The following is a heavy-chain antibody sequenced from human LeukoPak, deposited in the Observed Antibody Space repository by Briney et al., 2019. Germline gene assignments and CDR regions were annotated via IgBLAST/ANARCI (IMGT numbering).Heavy chain of an antibody. V-gene: IGHV5-51*01. D-gene: IGHD2-2*01. J-gene: IGHJ4*02. CDR3: ARSFGVVPAAPAFDY. CDR1: GYSFTSYW. CDR2: IYPGDSDT. Sequence: GESLKISCKGSGYSFTSYWIGWVRQMPGKGLEWMGIIYPGDSDTRYSPSFQGQVTISADKSISTAYLQWSSLKASDTAMYYCARSFGVVPAAPAFDYWGQGTLVNVSS.